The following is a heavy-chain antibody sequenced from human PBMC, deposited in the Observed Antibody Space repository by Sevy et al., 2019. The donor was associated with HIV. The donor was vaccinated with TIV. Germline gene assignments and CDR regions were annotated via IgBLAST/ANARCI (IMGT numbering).Heavy chain of an antibody. D-gene: IGHD6-13*01. CDR3: SRADTSSWYGDFYAMDV. J-gene: IGHJ6*02. CDR2: IRSKTYGGTT. CDR1: GFTFRAHF. V-gene: IGHV3-49*03. Sequence: GGSLRLSCSASGFTFRAHFMSWFRQAPGKGLEWVSFIRSKTYGGTTEYAASVKGRFTVSRDDSKSIADLQMDSLTTEDTAVYYCSRADTSSWYGDFYAMDVWGQGTTVTVSS.